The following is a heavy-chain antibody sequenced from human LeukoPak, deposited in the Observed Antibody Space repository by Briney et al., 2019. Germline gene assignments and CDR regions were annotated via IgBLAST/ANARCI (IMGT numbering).Heavy chain of an antibody. D-gene: IGHD3-22*01. CDR1: GFTLSSNY. CDR2: IYSGGST. Sequence: GGSLRLSCAASGFTLSSNYMSWVRQAPGKGLEWVSVIYSGGSTYYADSVKSRFTIYRDNSKNTLYLQMNSLRAEDTAVYYCARARPYYYDSSGYSETYAFDIWGQGTMVTVSS. V-gene: IGHV3-66*02. CDR3: ARARPYYYDSSGYSETYAFDI. J-gene: IGHJ3*02.